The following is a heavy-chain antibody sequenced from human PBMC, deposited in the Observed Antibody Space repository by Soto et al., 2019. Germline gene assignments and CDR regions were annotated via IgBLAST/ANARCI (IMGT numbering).Heavy chain of an antibody. J-gene: IGHJ4*02. Sequence: QVQLVQSGAEVKKPWSSVKVSCKASGGTFSNYAISWVRQAPGQGLEWMGGIIPIFGTTNYAQRFQGRVTITADESTSTAYMELSSLRSEDTAVYYCARVSSSWYKDYFDYWGQGTLVTVSS. CDR2: IIPIFGTT. V-gene: IGHV1-69*12. D-gene: IGHD6-13*01. CDR3: ARVSSSWYKDYFDY. CDR1: GGTFSNYA.